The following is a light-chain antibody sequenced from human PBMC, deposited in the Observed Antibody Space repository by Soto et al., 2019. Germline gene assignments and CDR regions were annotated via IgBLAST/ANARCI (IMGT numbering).Light chain of an antibody. V-gene: IGKV3-15*01. J-gene: IGKJ1*01. CDR2: GAS. Sequence: EIVMTQSPATLSVSPGERATLSCRASQSVSRNLAWYQQKPGQAPRLLIYGASTRATGIPARLSGSGSGTEFTLTISSLQSEDFAVYYCQQYNNWPPTFGQGTKVDIK. CDR1: QSVSRN. CDR3: QQYNNWPPT.